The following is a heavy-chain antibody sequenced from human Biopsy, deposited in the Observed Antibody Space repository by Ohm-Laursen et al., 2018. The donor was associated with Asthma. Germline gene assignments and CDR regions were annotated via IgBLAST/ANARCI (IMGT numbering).Heavy chain of an antibody. CDR1: GGTFNTYF. D-gene: IGHD2-2*01. J-gene: IGHJ4*02. CDR3: TRKAGSCISRTCYSLDF. Sequence: SVTVSCKSLGGTFNTYFIGWVRQAPGQGLEWMGGINSVFGTTTYPQKFQDRVTITADDSTSTVYMELSSLRSEDTAVYYCTRKAGSCISRTCYSLDFWGQGTLVTVSS. CDR2: INSVFGTT. V-gene: IGHV1-69*13.